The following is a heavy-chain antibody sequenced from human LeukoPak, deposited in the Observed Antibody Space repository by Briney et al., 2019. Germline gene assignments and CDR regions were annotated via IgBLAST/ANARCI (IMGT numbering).Heavy chain of an antibody. J-gene: IGHJ4*02. CDR3: ARGSRGNIAAAGHFDY. CDR1: GFTFRNAW. CDR2: INNHDGNT. D-gene: IGHD6-13*01. V-gene: IGHV3-74*01. Sequence: HRGGSLRLSFAASGFTFRNAWRSWVRPAPGKGLEWVSGINNHDGNTYNADSVKGRFFISRDDSKSTLYLQMNSLRAEDTAVYYCARGSRGNIAAAGHFDYWAREPWSPSPQ.